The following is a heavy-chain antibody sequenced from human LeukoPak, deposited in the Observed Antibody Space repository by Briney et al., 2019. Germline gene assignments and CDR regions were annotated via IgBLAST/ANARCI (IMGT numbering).Heavy chain of an antibody. CDR2: ISYDGSNK. D-gene: IGHD6-6*01. CDR1: GFVFSDYP. J-gene: IGHJ3*01. CDR3: ARSSYSSSSSV. Sequence: PGGSLRLSCSASGFVFSDYPLHWVRQAPGKGLEWVAVISYDGSNKYYADSVKGRFTISRDNAKNSLYLQINSLRAEDTAVYYCARSSYSSSSSVWGQGTMVTVSS. V-gene: IGHV3-30-3*01.